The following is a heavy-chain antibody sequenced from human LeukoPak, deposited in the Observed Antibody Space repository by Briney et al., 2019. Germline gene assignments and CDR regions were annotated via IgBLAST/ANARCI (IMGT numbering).Heavy chain of an antibody. CDR2: INPSGGST. CDR1: GYTFTNYY. J-gene: IGHJ3*02. D-gene: IGHD2-15*01. V-gene: IGHV1-46*01. CDR3: ASQGYIVVVVAATSDAFDI. Sequence: ASVTVSCKASGYTFTNYYIHWVRQAPGQGLEGMGVINPSGGSTSYSQKFQGSVPMTRDLSTSTAYMDLSRLRSDHTAVSYCASQGYIVVVVAATSDAFDIWGQGTMVTVSS.